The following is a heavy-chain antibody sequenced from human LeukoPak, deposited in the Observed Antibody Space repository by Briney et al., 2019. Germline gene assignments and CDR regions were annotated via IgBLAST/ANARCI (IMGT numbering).Heavy chain of an antibody. CDR3: TRDLTNWNDATFDI. V-gene: IGHV3-7*01. D-gene: IGHD1-1*01. CDR2: KKQDGSDK. CDR1: GLTFSYYW. Sequence: GGSLKLSCAASGLTFSYYWMSWFRKAPGKGREWLAKKKQDGSDKYYVDSVKGRFTISRDNAKNSLYLQMNSLSAEDTAMYYCTRDLTNWNDATFDIWGQGTMVTVSS. J-gene: IGHJ3*02.